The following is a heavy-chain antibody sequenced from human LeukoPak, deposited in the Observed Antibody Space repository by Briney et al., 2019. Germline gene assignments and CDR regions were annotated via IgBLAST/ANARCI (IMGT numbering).Heavy chain of an antibody. V-gene: IGHV3-53*01. J-gene: IGHJ4*02. Sequence: GGSLRLSCAASGFTFSSNYMSWVRHAPGKGLEWVSVIYSGGSTYYADSVKGRFTISRDNSKNTLYLRMNSMRAEDTAMYYCATDYGSETGDYWGQGTLVTVSS. CDR3: ATDYGSETGDY. CDR1: GFTFSSNY. D-gene: IGHD3-10*01. CDR2: IYSGGST.